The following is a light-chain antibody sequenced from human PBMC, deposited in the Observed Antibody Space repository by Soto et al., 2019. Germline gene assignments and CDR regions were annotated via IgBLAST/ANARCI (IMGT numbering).Light chain of an antibody. CDR2: DVT. CDR1: KSDLGDYNY. V-gene: IGLV2-11*01. Sequence: QSVLTQPRSVSGSPGQSVTISSTGTKSDLGDYNYVSWFQQHPGKTPKLMIYDVTRRPSGVPDRFSGSQSGNTASLPISPPQAVDEADYSCCSYGGTYTYVFGSGTQGPVL. J-gene: IGLJ1*01. CDR3: CSYGGTYTYV.